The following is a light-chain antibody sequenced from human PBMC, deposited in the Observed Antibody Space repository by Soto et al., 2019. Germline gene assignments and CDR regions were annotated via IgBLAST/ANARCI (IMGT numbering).Light chain of an antibody. CDR2: SNN. CDR1: SSNIGSNT. Sequence: QSVLTQPPSASGTPGQRVTISCSGSSSNIGSNTVNWYQQLPGTAPKLLIYSNNPRPSGVTDRFSGSKSGTSASLAISGLQSEDEADFYCAAWDDRLNGPHYVFGTGTTLTVL. CDR3: AAWDDRLNGPHYV. V-gene: IGLV1-44*01. J-gene: IGLJ1*01.